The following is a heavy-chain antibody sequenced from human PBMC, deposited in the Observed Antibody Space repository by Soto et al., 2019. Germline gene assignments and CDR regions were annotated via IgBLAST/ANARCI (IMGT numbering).Heavy chain of an antibody. Sequence: GGSLRLSCAASGFTFSSYSMNWVRQAPGKGLEWVSSISSSSTCTYYADAVKGRFTISRDNARNSLYLQMSSLRAEDTAVYYCTREVQPVIRREYDYWGQGALVTVSS. J-gene: IGHJ4*02. V-gene: IGHV3-21*01. CDR2: ISSSSTCT. CDR3: TREVQPVIRREYDY. CDR1: GFTFSSYS.